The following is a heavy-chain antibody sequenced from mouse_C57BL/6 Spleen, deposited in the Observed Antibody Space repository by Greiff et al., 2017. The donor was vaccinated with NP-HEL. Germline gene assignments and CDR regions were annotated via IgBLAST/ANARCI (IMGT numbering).Heavy chain of an antibody. CDR3: TRWGYDYDGVDY. D-gene: IGHD2-4*01. V-gene: IGHV1-15*01. J-gene: IGHJ2*01. Sequence: QVQLQQSGAELVRPGASVTLSCKASGYTFTDYEMHWVKQTPVHGLEWIGAIDPETGGTAYNQKFKGKAILTADKSSSTAYMELRSLTSEDSAVYYCTRWGYDYDGVDYWGQGTTLTVSS. CDR2: IDPETGGT. CDR1: GYTFTDYE.